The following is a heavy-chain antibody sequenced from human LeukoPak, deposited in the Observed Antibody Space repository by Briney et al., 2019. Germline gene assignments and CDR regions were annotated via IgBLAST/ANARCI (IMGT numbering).Heavy chain of an antibody. CDR3: ARAITFGGVFDY. CDR1: GGTFSSYA. D-gene: IGHD3-16*01. J-gene: IGHJ4*02. V-gene: IGHV1-2*02. Sequence: ASVKVSCKASGGTFSSYAISWVRQAPGQGLEWMGWINPNSGGTNYAQKFQGRVTMTRDTSISTAYMELSRLRSDDTAVYYCARAITFGGVFDYWGQGTLVTVSS. CDR2: INPNSGGT.